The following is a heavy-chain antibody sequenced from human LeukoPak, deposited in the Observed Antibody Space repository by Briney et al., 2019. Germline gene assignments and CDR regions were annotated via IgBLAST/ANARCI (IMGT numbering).Heavy chain of an antibody. V-gene: IGHV3-30*18. J-gene: IGHJ4*02. Sequence: GGSLRLSCAASGFTFSSYGMHWVRQAPGKGLEWVAVISYDGSNKYYADYVKGRFTISRDNSKNTLYLQMNSLRAEDTAVYYCAKVGGAAYSYGYFDYWGQGTLVTVSS. CDR1: GFTFSSYG. CDR2: ISYDGSNK. CDR3: AKVGGAAYSYGYFDY. D-gene: IGHD5-18*01.